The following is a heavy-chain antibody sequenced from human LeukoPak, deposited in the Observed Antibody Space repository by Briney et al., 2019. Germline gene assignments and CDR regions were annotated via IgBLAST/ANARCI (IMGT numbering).Heavy chain of an antibody. CDR1: RYILTDYY. CDR2: INLTSGGT. J-gene: IGHJ4*02. V-gene: IGHV1-2*07. Sequence: SVNVSCKTSRYILTDYYIHGVRPAPRQGLEWVGWINLTSGGTKYAHKFQGRVTMTRDTSISTAHMELSRLRSDDTAVYYCARDRPPQLVRPFDYWGRGTLVTVSS. D-gene: IGHD6-13*01. CDR3: ARDRPPQLVRPFDY.